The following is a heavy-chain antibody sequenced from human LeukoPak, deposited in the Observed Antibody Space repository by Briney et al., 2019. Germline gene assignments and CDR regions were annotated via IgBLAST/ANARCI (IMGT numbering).Heavy chain of an antibody. CDR1: GYSISSGYY. V-gene: IGHV4-38-2*02. Sequence: SETLSLTCTVSGYSISSGYYWGWIRQPPGKGLEWIGSIYHSGSTYYNPSLKSRVTISVDTSKNQFSLKLSSVTAADTAVYYCARAYYYGSGSYHTWGQGTLVTVSS. CDR2: IYHSGST. D-gene: IGHD3-10*01. CDR3: ARAYYYGSGSYHT. J-gene: IGHJ4*02.